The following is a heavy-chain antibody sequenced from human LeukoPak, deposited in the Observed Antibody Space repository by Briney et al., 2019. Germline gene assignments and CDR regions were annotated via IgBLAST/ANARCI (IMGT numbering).Heavy chain of an antibody. CDR2: FDPEDGET. Sequence: ASVKVSCKFSGYTLTELSMHWVRQAPGKGLEWMGGFDPEDGETIYAQKFQGRVTMTEDTSTDTAYMELSSLRSEDTAVYYCATDRGLDSGIDYWGQGTLVTVSS. J-gene: IGHJ4*02. CDR3: ATDRGLDSGIDY. CDR1: GYTLTELS. D-gene: IGHD1-26*01. V-gene: IGHV1-24*01.